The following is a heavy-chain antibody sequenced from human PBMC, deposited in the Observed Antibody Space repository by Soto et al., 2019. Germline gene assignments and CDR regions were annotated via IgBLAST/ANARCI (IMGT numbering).Heavy chain of an antibody. J-gene: IGHJ6*02. CDR2: ISYDGSNK. CDR1: GFTFSSDG. D-gene: IGHD4-17*01. V-gene: IGHV3-30*18. CDR3: AKDGDYGGNSAWYYYYGMEV. Sequence: GGSLRLSCAASGFTFSSDGMHWVRQAPGKGLEWVAVISYDGSNKYYADSVKGRFTISRDNSKNTLYLQMNSLRAEDTAVYYCAKDGDYGGNSAWYYYYGMEVWGQGTTVTVSS.